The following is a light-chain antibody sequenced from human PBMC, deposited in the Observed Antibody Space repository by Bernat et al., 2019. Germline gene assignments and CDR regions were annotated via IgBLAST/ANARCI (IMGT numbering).Light chain of an antibody. CDR2: SNY. CDR3: AAWDDSLTGRV. V-gene: IGLV1-44*01. CDR1: SSNIGSNN. J-gene: IGLJ3*02. Sequence: QSVLTQPPSASGSPGQSVTISCSGSSSNIGSNNVNWYQQLPGAAPKLLIYSNYERSSGVPDRFSGSKSGTSASLAISGLQSEDEGDYFCAAWDDSLTGRVFGGGTKLTVL.